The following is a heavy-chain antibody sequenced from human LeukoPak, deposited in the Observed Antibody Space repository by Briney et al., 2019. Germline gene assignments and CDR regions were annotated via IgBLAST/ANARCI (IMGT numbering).Heavy chain of an antibody. CDR2: IYHIGST. V-gene: IGHV4-38-2*01. CDR3: ARAGWIITSGIDY. Sequence: SETLSLTCGVSGYSISRGYYWAWIRQPPGKGLEWIGTIYHIGSTYYTPSLGSRVTISVDTSKDEFSLNLKSVTAADTAVYYCARAGWIITSGIDYWGQGALVTVSS. D-gene: IGHD3-10*01. J-gene: IGHJ4*02. CDR1: GYSISRGYY.